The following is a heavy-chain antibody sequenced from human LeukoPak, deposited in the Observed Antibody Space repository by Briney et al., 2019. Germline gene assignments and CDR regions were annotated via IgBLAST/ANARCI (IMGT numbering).Heavy chain of an antibody. D-gene: IGHD1-26*01. J-gene: IGHJ4*02. V-gene: IGHV4-59*12. CDR1: GGPMSSYY. CDR3: ARDRSYPPYYFDY. Sequence: SDTLSLTCSVSGGPMSSYYWRWIRQPPGKGREGIGYIYYCGSTNYNRSLESRVTISVDTAKNQFSLKLSSVTAADTAVYYCARDRSYPPYYFDYWGQGTLVPVSS. CDR2: IYYCGST.